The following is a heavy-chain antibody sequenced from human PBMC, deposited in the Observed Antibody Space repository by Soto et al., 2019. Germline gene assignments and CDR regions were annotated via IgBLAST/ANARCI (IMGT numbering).Heavy chain of an antibody. D-gene: IGHD3-22*01. J-gene: IGHJ4*02. CDR1: AGTTSSSSHH. CDR3: ARENYDSIGWLDH. Sequence: SQTRSLTSTVSAGTTSSSSHHGGWIRQPPGKGLEWIGSIYYSGNTYYNPSLKSRVTISVDTAKNQFSLKPSSVTAADTAVYYCARENYDSIGWLDHWGQGTLVT. V-gene: IGHV4-39*02. CDR2: IYYSGNT.